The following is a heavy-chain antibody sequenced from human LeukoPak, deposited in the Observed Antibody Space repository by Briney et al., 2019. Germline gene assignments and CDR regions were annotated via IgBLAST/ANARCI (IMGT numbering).Heavy chain of an antibody. CDR1: GFTFSSYE. D-gene: IGHD3-10*01. CDR2: ISGSGSTT. CDR3: AKSPYGLGTYAIAGDY. Sequence: GGSLRLSCAGSGFTFSSYEMNWIRQAPGKGLEWVSYISGSGSTTYSADSVKGRFTISRDNSKSTLYLQMNTLRAEDTAVYYCAKSPYGLGTYAIAGDYWGRGTLVTVSS. J-gene: IGHJ4*02. V-gene: IGHV3-23*01.